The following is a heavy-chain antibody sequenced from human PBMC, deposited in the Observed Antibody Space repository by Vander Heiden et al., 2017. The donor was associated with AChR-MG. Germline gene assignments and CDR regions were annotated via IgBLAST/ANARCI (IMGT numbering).Heavy chain of an antibody. D-gene: IGHD2-21*01. V-gene: IGHV1-18*01. CDR2: SSAYNGNT. CDR1: GSTLASDG. Sequence: VQLVQPAAAAKTPAASVMFSCKASGSTLASDGISWVRQATGQGLEWMGWSSAYNGNTNYAQKLQGRVTMTNDTSTSTAYMELRSLRSDDTAVYYCARLWAIGTTDHVDEWGQGTLVTVSS. J-gene: IGHJ4*02. CDR3: ARLWAIGTTDHVDE.